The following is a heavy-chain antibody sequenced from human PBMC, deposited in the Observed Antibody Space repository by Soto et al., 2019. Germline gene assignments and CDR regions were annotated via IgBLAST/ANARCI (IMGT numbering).Heavy chain of an antibody. CDR1: VGSISNNNW. V-gene: IGHV4-4*02. CDR2: IHHSGST. Sequence: SETLSLTCAVSVGSISNNNWWIWVRQSPGKGLEWIGEIHHSGSTNYNPSLKSRVTISVDNSKNQFSLNLGSVTAADTAVYYCVRGPTSDSNAWGQGTLVTVYS. D-gene: IGHD1-1*01. J-gene: IGHJ5*02. CDR3: VRGPTSDSNA.